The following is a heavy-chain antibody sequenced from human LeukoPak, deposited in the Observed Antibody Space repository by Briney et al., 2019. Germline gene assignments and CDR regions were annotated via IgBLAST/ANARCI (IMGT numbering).Heavy chain of an antibody. CDR2: IRYDGSNK. J-gene: IGHJ4*02. V-gene: IGHV3-30*02. CDR1: GFTFSSYG. Sequence: PGGSLRLSCAASGFTFSSYGMNWVRQAPGKGLEWVAFIRYDGSNKYYADSVKGRFTISRDDSKNTLYLQMNSLRAEDTAVYYCAKDEYLWSGYYPNQAFDYWGQGTLVTVSS. CDR3: AKDEYLWSGYYPNQAFDY. D-gene: IGHD3-3*01.